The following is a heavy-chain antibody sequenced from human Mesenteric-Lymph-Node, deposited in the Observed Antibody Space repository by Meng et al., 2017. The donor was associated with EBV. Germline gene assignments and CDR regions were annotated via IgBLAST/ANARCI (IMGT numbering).Heavy chain of an antibody. CDR1: GASISDGGYY. J-gene: IGHJ4*02. CDR3: ARVYGSGSRALDY. CDR2: IFYTGPT. Sequence: QVKFKESGPGLVKPSQTLSLTCAGAGASISDGGYYWSWIRQPPGKGLEWIGYIFYTGPTYYNASLESRLTISVDTSKNQLSLKLTSVTAADTAVYYCARVYGSGSRALDYWGQGTLVTVSS. D-gene: IGHD3-10*01. V-gene: IGHV4-30-4*01.